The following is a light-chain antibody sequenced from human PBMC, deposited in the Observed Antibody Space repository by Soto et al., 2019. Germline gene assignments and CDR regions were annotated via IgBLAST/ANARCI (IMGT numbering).Light chain of an antibody. CDR1: QRISGGY. Sequence: EIVLTQSPGTLSLSPGERATISCRASQRISGGYLAWYQHRPGQAPLLLFSAASNRAAGITDRFSGYRSGTDFTLSISRLGPEDFAVYYCHQYVDSARTSSQGTKREVK. CDR2: AAS. CDR3: HQYVDSART. J-gene: IGKJ1*01. V-gene: IGKV3-20*01.